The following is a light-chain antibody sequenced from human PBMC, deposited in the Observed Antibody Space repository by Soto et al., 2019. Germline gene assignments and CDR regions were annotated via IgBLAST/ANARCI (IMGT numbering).Light chain of an antibody. CDR2: GPS. Sequence: EIVLTQSPGTLSLSAGERVTLSCRASQSVINYLAWYQQKPGQAPRLLIYGPSTRATGIPDRFSGSGSETDFTLTISRVEPEDFAVYYCQQYESAPYTFGQGTKLEI. V-gene: IGKV3-20*01. J-gene: IGKJ2*01. CDR1: QSVINY. CDR3: QQYESAPYT.